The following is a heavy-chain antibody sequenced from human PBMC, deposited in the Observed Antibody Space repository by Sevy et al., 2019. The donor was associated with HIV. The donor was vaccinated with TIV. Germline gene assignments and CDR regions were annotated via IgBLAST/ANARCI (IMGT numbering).Heavy chain of an antibody. CDR1: GFTFDDYA. V-gene: IGHV3-49*03. D-gene: IGHD5-12*01. CDR2: ITRNSYEAYGGTT. J-gene: IGHJ4*02. CDR3: TRGLATADTPEYYFDY. Sequence: GGSLRLSCTTSGFTFDDYAMSWFRQAPGKGLEWVAFITRNSYEAYGGTTDYGASVKGRFIISRDDSKSIAYLQMNSLKTEDTAVYYCTRGLATADTPEYYFDYWGQGTLATVSS.